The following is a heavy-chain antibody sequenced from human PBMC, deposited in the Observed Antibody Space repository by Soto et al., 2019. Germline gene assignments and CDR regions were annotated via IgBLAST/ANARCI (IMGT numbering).Heavy chain of an antibody. CDR1: GYTFTTSA. Sequence: ASMKVSCKTSGYTFTTSAIHWVRQAPGQSLEWMGLIRAGDGYTKYSQKFQGRVTFTRDTSASTAYMDLSSLRSEDTAVYFCARNDFWSSNNWFDPWGQGTLVTVSS. D-gene: IGHD3-3*01. V-gene: IGHV1-3*01. J-gene: IGHJ5*02. CDR3: ARNDFWSSNNWFDP. CDR2: IRAGDGYT.